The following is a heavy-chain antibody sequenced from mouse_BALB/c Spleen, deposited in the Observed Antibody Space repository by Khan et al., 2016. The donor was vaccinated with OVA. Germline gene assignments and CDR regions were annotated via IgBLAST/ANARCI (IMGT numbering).Heavy chain of an antibody. D-gene: IGHD1-1*01. V-gene: IGHV3-2*02. CDR1: GYSITSDYA. CDR3: ARDYYGSSYFDY. J-gene: IGHJ2*01. CDR2: INYSGST. Sequence: EVQLQESGPGQVKPSQSLSLTCTVTGYSITSDYAWNWIRQFPGNKLEWMAYINYSGSTSYNPSLKGRISITRDTSKNQFFLQLNSGTTEDTATYYCARDYYGSSYFDYWGQGTTLTVSS.